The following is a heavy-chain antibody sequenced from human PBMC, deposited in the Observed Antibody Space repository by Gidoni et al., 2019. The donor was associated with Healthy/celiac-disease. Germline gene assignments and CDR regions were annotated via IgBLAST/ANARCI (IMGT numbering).Heavy chain of an antibody. J-gene: IGHJ5*02. D-gene: IGHD3-10*01. V-gene: IGHV1-69*09. CDR2: IIPILGIA. CDR1: GGTFSSYA. Sequence: QVQLVQSGAEVKKPGSSVKVSCKASGGTFSSYAIRWVRQAPGQGLEWMGRIIPILGIANYAQKFQGRVTITADKSTSTAYMELSSLRSEDTAVYYCARSGDYYGSGSAWFDPWGQGTLVTVSS. CDR3: ARSGDYYGSGSAWFDP.